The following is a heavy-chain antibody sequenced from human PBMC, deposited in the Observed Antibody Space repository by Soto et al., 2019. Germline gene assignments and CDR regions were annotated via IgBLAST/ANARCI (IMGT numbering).Heavy chain of an antibody. CDR3: ARVLFPTRTTHYYYYGMDV. CDR1: GFTFSSYD. Sequence: QVQLVESGGGVVQPGRSLRLSCAASGFTFSSYDMHWVRQAPGKGLEWVAVISYDGSNKYYADSVKGRFTISRDNSKNTLYLQLNSLRAEDTAVYYCARVLFPTRTTHYYYYGMDVWGQGTTVTVSS. D-gene: IGHD4-17*01. J-gene: IGHJ6*02. CDR2: ISYDGSNK. V-gene: IGHV3-30-3*01.